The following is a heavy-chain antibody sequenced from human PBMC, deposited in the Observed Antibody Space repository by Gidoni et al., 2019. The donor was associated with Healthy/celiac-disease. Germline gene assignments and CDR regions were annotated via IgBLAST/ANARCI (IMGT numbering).Heavy chain of an antibody. D-gene: IGHD2-2*01. CDR3: AREARYCSSTSCWGYYGMDV. CDR2: IKQDGSEK. J-gene: IGHJ6*02. Sequence: EVQLVESGGGLVQPGGSLRRSCAASGFTLSSYLMSWVRQAPGKGLEWVANIKQDGSEKYYVDSVKGRFTISRDNAKNSLYLQMNSLRAEDTAVYYCAREARYCSSTSCWGYYGMDVWGQGTTVTVSS. CDR1: GFTLSSYL. V-gene: IGHV3-7*03.